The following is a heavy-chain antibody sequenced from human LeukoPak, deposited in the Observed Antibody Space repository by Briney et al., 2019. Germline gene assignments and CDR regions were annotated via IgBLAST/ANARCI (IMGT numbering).Heavy chain of an antibody. V-gene: IGHV1-45*02. J-gene: IGHJ4*02. Sequence: ASVKVSCKASGYTFTYRYLHWVRQAPGQALEWMGWITPFNGNTNYAQKFQDRVTITRDRSMSTAYMELSSLRSEDTAMYYCARSKDRDSGLNFDYWGQGTLVTVSS. D-gene: IGHD6-19*01. CDR3: ARSKDRDSGLNFDY. CDR2: ITPFNGNT. CDR1: GYTFTYRY.